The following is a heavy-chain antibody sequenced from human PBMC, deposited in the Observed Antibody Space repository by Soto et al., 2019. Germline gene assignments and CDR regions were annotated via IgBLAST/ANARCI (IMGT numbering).Heavy chain of an antibody. D-gene: IGHD2-2*02. Sequence: PGGSLRLSCVGSGFTFSTYSVNWVRQAPGKGLEWVSSISSRSDIYYADSVKGRFTISRDNAKNSVSLQMNSLRAEDTAVYYCAREYTAWPLAYGLDVWGQGTTVTVSS. J-gene: IGHJ6*02. CDR3: AREYTAWPLAYGLDV. CDR1: GFTFSTYS. V-gene: IGHV3-21*01. CDR2: ISSRSDI.